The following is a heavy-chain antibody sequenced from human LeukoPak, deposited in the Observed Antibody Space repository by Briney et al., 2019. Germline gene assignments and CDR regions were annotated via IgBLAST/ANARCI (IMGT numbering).Heavy chain of an antibody. V-gene: IGHV3-23*01. CDR1: GFAFTDYA. D-gene: IGHD6-13*01. CDR3: AKAYTRSWYAAFDI. CDR2: ITDSGGAT. Sequence: GGSLRLSCAASGFAFTDYAISWVRQAPGKGLEWVSAITDSGGATYYADSVKGRFTISRDNSKNTLYLQMNSLRGDDTAIYYCAKAYTRSWYAAFDIRGQGTMVTISS. J-gene: IGHJ3*02.